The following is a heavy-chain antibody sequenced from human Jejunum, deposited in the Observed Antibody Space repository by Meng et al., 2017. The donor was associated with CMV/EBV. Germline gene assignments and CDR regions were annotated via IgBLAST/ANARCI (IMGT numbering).Heavy chain of an antibody. CDR1: IFPFNSCG. CDR2: ISAGSTVL. J-gene: IGHJ4*02. CDR3: TKDAPDKWGSFS. V-gene: IGHV3-23*03. D-gene: IGHD7-27*01. Sequence: AASIFPFNSCGMTWVCQAPGKGLEWVSFISAGSTVLHYADSVKGRFTISRDNSKNTLSLQMNSLRSQDTAVYYCTKDAPDKWGSFSWGQGTLVTVSS.